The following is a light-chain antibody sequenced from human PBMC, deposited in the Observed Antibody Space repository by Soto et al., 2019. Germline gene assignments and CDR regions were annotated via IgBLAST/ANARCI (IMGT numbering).Light chain of an antibody. Sequence: DIQMTQSPSSLSASVGDRVTITCRASQGISNYLAWYQQKPGKAPKLVIYKASNLESGVPSRFSGSGSGTEFTLTISSLQPDDFATYYCQHYNSYSEAFGQGTKVDIK. CDR3: QHYNSYSEA. V-gene: IGKV1-5*03. CDR1: QGISNY. J-gene: IGKJ1*01. CDR2: KAS.